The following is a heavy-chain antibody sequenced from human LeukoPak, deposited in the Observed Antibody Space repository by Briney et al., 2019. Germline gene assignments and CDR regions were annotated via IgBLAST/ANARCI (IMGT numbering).Heavy chain of an antibody. J-gene: IGHJ4*02. Sequence: ASVKVSCKASGYSFTSNYIHWVRQAPGQGLEWKGMIYPRDGSTSYAQKFQGRVTVTRDTSTSTVHMELSGLRSEDTAVYYCARDQEAFDYWGQGTQVTVSS. CDR3: ARDQEAFDY. CDR2: IYPRDGST. V-gene: IGHV1-46*01. CDR1: GYSFTSNY.